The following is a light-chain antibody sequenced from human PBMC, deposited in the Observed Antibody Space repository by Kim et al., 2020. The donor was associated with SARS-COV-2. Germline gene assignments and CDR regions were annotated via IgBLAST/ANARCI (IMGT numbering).Light chain of an antibody. CDR3: QVWDSSSDHTV. Sequence: PGKTARITCGGYNIGSKSVHWYQQEPGQAPVLVIYYDSDRPSGIPERFSGSNSGNTATLTISRVEAGDEADYYCQVWDSSSDHTVFGGGTQLTVL. CDR2: YDS. CDR1: NIGSKS. V-gene: IGLV3-21*04. J-gene: IGLJ3*02.